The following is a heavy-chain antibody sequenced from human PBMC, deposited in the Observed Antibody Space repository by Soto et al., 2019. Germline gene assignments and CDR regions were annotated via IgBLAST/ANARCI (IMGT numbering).Heavy chain of an antibody. CDR1: GYTFPSYG. V-gene: IGHV1-18*01. CDR2: ISAHNGNT. CDR3: ARAGYRSGRVRAHNWLEH. D-gene: IGHD3-10*01. J-gene: IGHJ5*02. Sequence: QVQLVQSGAEVKKPGASVKVSCKASGYTFPSYGINWVRQAPGQGLEWMGWISAHNGNTNYTQKLQGRVTMTTDTSTTTADVAQRSLRSDDAAVYYCARAGYRSGRVRAHNWLEHWGQGTLVTVCS.